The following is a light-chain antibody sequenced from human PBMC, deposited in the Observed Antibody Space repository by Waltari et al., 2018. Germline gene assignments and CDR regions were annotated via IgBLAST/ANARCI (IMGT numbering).Light chain of an antibody. Sequence: QSALTQPASVSGSPGPSVTISCTGDSTDVGDFDYVSWYPPTPGKAPKLIIYEVSNRPSGVCNRFSGSKSGYTASLTISGLQAEDEADYFCSSYTGTSPVAFGGGTKVTVL. J-gene: IGLJ2*01. CDR2: EVS. V-gene: IGLV2-14*01. CDR1: STDVGDFDY. CDR3: SSYTGTSPVA.